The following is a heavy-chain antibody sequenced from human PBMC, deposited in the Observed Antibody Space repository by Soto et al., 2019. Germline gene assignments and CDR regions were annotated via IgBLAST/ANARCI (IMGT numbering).Heavy chain of an antibody. CDR2: INHSGST. J-gene: IGHJ1*01. CDR3: ARGRLVVVAATQYFQH. V-gene: IGHV4-34*01. Sequence: SETLSLTCAVYGGSFSGYYWSWIRQPPGKGLEWIGEINHSGSTNYNPSLKSRVTISVDTSKNQFSLKLSSVTAADTAVYYCARGRLVVVAATQYFQHWGQGTLVTVS. CDR1: GGSFSGYY. D-gene: IGHD2-15*01.